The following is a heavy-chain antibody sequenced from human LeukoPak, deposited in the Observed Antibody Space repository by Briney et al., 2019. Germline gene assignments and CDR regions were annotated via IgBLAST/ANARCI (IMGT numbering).Heavy chain of an antibody. Sequence: GASVKVSCKASGYTFTSYGISWVRQAPGQGLEWMGWISAYNGNTNYAQKLQGRVTMTTDTSTSTAYMELRSLRSDDTAVYYCARENGIRPFYYYYYSVDVWGQGTTVTVYS. V-gene: IGHV1-18*01. CDR3: ARENGIRPFYYYYYSVDV. CDR1: GYTFTSYG. CDR2: ISAYNGNT. D-gene: IGHD1-14*01. J-gene: IGHJ6*02.